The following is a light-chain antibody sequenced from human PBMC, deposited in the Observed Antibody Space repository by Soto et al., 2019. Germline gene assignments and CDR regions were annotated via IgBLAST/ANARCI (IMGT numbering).Light chain of an antibody. CDR2: DAS. CDR3: QQYSIWRT. CDR1: QSVSSY. J-gene: IGKJ1*01. V-gene: IGKV3D-15*01. Sequence: IVLTQSPGTLSLTPGERATLSCRASQSVSSYLAWYQQKPGQAPRLLIYDASNRATGIPARFSGSGSGTEFTLTISSLQSEDFAVYYCQQYSIWRTFGQGTKV.